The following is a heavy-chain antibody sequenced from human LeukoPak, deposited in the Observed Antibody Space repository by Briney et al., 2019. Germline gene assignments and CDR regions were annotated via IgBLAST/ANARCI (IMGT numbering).Heavy chain of an antibody. CDR3: ARDYYGSGSYVDV. D-gene: IGHD3-10*01. J-gene: IGHJ6*04. CDR1: GGSISSGSYY. V-gene: IGHV4-61*02. CDR2: IYTSGST. Sequence: SETLSLTCTVSGGSISSGSYYWSWIRQPAGKGLEWIGRIYTSGSTNYNPSLKSRVTISVDTSKNQFSLKLSSVTAADTAVYYCARDYYGSGSYVDVWGNGTTVTISS.